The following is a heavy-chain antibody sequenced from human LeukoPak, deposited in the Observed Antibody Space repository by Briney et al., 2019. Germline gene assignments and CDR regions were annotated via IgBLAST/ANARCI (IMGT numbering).Heavy chain of an antibody. V-gene: IGHV3-53*01. CDR2: IYSGGST. D-gene: IGHD2-15*01. CDR1: GFTVSTNY. Sequence: GGPLRLSCVASGFTVSTNYMNWVRQAPGKGLEWVSVIYSGGSTYYADSVKGRFTISRDNSKNTLYLQMNSLRAEDTAVYYCARGLAYCSGGSCRWGQGTLVTVSS. CDR3: ARGLAYCSGGSCR. J-gene: IGHJ4*02.